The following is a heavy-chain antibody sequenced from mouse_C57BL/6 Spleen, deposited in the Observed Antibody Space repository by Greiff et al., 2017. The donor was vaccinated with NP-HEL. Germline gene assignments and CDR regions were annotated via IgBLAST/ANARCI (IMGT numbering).Heavy chain of an antibody. V-gene: IGHV1-64*01. CDR2: IHPNSGST. D-gene: IGHD1-1*01. CDR3: ARFITTVDHYAMDY. CDR1: GYTFTSYW. J-gene: IGHJ4*01. Sequence: VQLQQPGAELVKPGASVKLSCKASGYTFTSYWMHWVKQRPGQGLEWIGMIHPNSGSTNYNEKFKSKATLTVDKSSSTAYMQLSSLTSEDSAVYYCARFITTVDHYAMDYWGQGTSVTVSS.